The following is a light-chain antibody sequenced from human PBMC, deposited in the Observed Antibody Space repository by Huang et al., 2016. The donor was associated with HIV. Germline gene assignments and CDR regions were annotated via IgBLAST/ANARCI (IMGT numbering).Light chain of an antibody. CDR2: DTS. Sequence: IVLTQSPATLSWYPGERVTLSCRASQSVGNYIAWYQQHPGQSPRLLIYDTSKRATGTPVRFSGGGSGTDFTLTISSLESEDFAVYYCQQRYSGVTFGGGTKIQVK. J-gene: IGKJ4*01. CDR1: QSVGNY. V-gene: IGKV3-11*01. CDR3: QQRYSGVT.